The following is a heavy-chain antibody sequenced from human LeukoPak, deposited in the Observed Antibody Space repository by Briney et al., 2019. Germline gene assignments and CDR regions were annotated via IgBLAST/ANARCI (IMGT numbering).Heavy chain of an antibody. V-gene: IGHV3-23*01. J-gene: IGHJ6*02. Sequence: GGSLRLSCAASGFTFSNFGMSWVRQAPGRGLEWVSSISGSGGSTNYADSVKGRFTVSRDNSKNTLYLQMNSLRAEDTAVYYCAKDRRYYGSGSPPALYYYGMDVWGQGTTVTVSS. CDR1: GFTFSNFG. CDR2: ISGSGGST. D-gene: IGHD3-10*01. CDR3: AKDRRYYGSGSPPALYYYGMDV.